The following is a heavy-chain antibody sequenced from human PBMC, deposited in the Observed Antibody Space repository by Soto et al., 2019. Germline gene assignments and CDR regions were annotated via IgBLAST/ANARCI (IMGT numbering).Heavy chain of an antibody. J-gene: IGHJ4*02. CDR3: ARQVVAGLYFDY. CDR2: ISYDGSNK. CDR1: GFTFSSYA. V-gene: IGHV3-30-3*01. Sequence: QVQLVESGGGVVQPGRSQRLSCAASGFTFSSYAMHWVRQAPGKGLEWVAFISYDGSNKYYADPVKGRFTISRDNSKNTLYLQVNSLRAEDTAVYYCARQVVAGLYFDYWGQGTLVTVSS. D-gene: IGHD6-19*01.